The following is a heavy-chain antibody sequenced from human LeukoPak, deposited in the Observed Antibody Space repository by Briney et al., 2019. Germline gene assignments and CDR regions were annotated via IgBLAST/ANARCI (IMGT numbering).Heavy chain of an antibody. Sequence: GGSLRLSCAASGFTFSSYSMNWVRQAPGKGLEWVSSISSSSSYIYYADSVKGRFTISRDNAKNSLYLQMNSLRAEDTALYYCAKDIGALYSGSYYFDYWGQGTLVTVSS. CDR2: ISSSSSYI. J-gene: IGHJ4*02. V-gene: IGHV3-21*04. CDR1: GFTFSSYS. CDR3: AKDIGALYSGSYYFDY. D-gene: IGHD1-26*01.